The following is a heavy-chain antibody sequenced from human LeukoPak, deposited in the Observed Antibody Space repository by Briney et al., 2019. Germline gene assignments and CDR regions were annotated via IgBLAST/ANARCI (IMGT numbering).Heavy chain of an antibody. J-gene: IGHJ4*02. CDR3: AREALVRGVTFIDY. V-gene: IGHV3-21*04. CDR2: ISSSSSYI. Sequence: GGSLRLSCSASGFTFSSYSMNWVRQAPGKGREWVSSISSSSSYIYYADSVKGRFTISRDNAKNSLYLQMNSLRAEDTAVYYCAREALVRGVTFIDYWGQGTLVTVSS. D-gene: IGHD3-10*01. CDR1: GFTFSSYS.